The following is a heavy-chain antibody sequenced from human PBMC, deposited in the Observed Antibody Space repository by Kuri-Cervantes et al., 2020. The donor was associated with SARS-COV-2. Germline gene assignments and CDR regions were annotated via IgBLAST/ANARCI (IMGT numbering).Heavy chain of an antibody. D-gene: IGHD3-3*01. Sequence: ASVKVSCKASGYTFTSYGISWVRQAPGQGLEWMGWISAYNGNTNYAQKLQGRVTMTTDTSTSTAYMELSSLRSEDTAVYYCVSGFWSGYYDHYGMDVWGQGTTVTVSS. J-gene: IGHJ6*02. CDR3: VSGFWSGYYDHYGMDV. V-gene: IGHV1-18*01. CDR2: ISAYNGNT. CDR1: GYTFTSYG.